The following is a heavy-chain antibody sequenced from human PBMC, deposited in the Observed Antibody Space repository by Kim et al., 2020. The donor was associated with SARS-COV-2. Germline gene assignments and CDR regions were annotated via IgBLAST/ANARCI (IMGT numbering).Heavy chain of an antibody. CDR3: ARDSGSYYQPPYYGMDV. CDR2: IYTSGST. CDR1: GGSISSYY. Sequence: SETLSLTCTVSGGSISSYYWSWIRQPAGKGLEWIGRIYTSGSTNYNPSLKSRVTMSVDTSKNQFSLKLSSVTAADTAVYYCARDSGSYYQPPYYGMDVWGQGATVTVSS. J-gene: IGHJ6*02. D-gene: IGHD1-26*01. V-gene: IGHV4-4*07.